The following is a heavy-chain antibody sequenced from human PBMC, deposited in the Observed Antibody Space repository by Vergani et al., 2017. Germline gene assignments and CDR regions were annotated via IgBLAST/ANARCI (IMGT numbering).Heavy chain of an antibody. CDR3: AKTHDFSSLYSSYNWFDP. V-gene: IGHV5-51*03. Sequence: EVQLVQSGAEVKKPGESLKISCQGSGYSITNYWIAWVRPRPGKGLEWMGIIYAGDSDVRYSPSFQGQVTMSVDKSLSTAYLQWSSLKASDTATYYCAKTHDFSSLYSSYNWFDPWGQGTQVTVAS. CDR2: IYAGDSDV. CDR1: GYSITNYW. J-gene: IGHJ5*02. D-gene: IGHD3-3*01.